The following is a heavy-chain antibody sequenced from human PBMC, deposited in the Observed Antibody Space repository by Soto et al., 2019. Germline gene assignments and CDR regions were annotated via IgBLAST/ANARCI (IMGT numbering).Heavy chain of an antibody. CDR3: ARDPFPPLNTAMGHFDY. Sequence: GGSLSLSCAASGFNFSSYSMNWVRQAPGKGLEWVSSISSSSSYIYYADSVKGRFTISRDNAKNSLYLQMNSLRAEDTAVYYCARDPFPPLNTAMGHFDYWGQGTLVTVSS. J-gene: IGHJ4*02. V-gene: IGHV3-21*01. D-gene: IGHD5-18*01. CDR2: ISSSSSYI. CDR1: GFNFSSYS.